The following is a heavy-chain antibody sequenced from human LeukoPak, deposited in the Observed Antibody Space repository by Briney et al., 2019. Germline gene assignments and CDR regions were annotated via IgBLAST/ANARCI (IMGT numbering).Heavy chain of an antibody. CDR2: IYHSGST. V-gene: IGHV4-4*02. D-gene: IGHD1-26*01. Sequence: PGGSLRLSCAASGFTVSSNYMSWVRQAPGKGLEWIGEIYHSGSTYYNPSLKSRVTISVDRSKNQFSLKLSSVTAADTAVYYCARDKVGATVHDAFDIWGQGTMVTVSS. CDR3: ARDKVGATVHDAFDI. J-gene: IGHJ3*02. CDR1: GFTVSSNY.